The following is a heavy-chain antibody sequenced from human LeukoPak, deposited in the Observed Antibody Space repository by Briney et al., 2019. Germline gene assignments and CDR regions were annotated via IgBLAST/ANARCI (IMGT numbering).Heavy chain of an antibody. D-gene: IGHD6-13*01. CDR2: ISSSSSYI. CDR1: GFTFSSYE. Sequence: PGGSLRLSCAASGFTFSSYEMNWVRQAPGKGLEWVSSISSSSSYIYYADSVKGRFTISRDNAKNSLYLQMNSLRAEDTAVYYCARVIAAAHDYWGQGTLVTVSS. CDR3: ARVIAAAHDY. J-gene: IGHJ4*02. V-gene: IGHV3-21*01.